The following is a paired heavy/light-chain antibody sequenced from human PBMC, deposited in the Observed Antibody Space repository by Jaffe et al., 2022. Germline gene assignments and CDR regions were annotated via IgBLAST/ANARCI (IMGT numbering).Light chain of an antibody. J-gene: IGLJ1*01. V-gene: IGLV3-19*01. CDR2: GKN. CDR3: NSRDSSGNHGV. CDR1: SLRSYY. Sequence: SSELTQDPAVSVALGQTVRITCQGDSLRSYYASWYQQKPGQAPVLVIYGKNNRPSGIPDRFSGSSSGNTASLTITGAQAEDEADYYCNSRDSSGNHGVFGTGTKVTVL.
Heavy chain of an antibody. V-gene: IGHV4-61*02. Sequence: QVQLQESGPGLVKPSQTLSLTCTVSGGSISSGSYYWSWIRQPAGKGLEWIGRIYTSGSTNYNPSLKSRVTISVDTSKNQFSLKLSSVTAADTAVYYCARDNEGENYYDSSGPRGGYYYYYYMDVWGKGTTVTVSS. J-gene: IGHJ6*03. CDR1: GGSISSGSYY. D-gene: IGHD3-22*01. CDR2: IYTSGST. CDR3: ARDNEGENYYDSSGPRGGYYYYYYMDV.